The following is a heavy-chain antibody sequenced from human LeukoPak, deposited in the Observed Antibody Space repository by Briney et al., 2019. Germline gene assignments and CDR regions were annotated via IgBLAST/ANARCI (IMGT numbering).Heavy chain of an antibody. J-gene: IGHJ4*01. V-gene: IGHV3-7*01. D-gene: IGHD6-13*01. CDR2: IRQDGGEK. Sequence: GGSLRLSSAVSGFTFTDYWMNWVRQAPGKGLEWVASIRQDGGEKSYVDSVKGRFTISRDNTKNSLYLQMSSLWAEDMAVYYCARDGTAPGLYFDLWGRGTLVTVSS. CDR1: GFTFTDYW. CDR3: ARDGTAPGLYFDL.